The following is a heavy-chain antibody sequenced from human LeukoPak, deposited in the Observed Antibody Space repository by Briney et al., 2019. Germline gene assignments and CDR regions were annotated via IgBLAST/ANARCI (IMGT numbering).Heavy chain of an antibody. J-gene: IGHJ4*02. D-gene: IGHD3-10*01. CDR1: GYSFTSYW. Sequence: GECLKISCKGSGYSFTSYWIGWVGRMPGKGLEWMGIIYPGDSDTRYSPSFQGQVTISADKSISTAYLQWSSLKASDTAMYYCARVKEYYGSGSYSGFDYWGQGTLVTVSS. CDR3: ARVKEYYGSGSYSGFDY. V-gene: IGHV5-51*01. CDR2: IYPGDSDT.